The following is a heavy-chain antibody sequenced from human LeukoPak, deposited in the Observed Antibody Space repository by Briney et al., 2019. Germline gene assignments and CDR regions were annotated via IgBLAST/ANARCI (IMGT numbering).Heavy chain of an antibody. V-gene: IGHV3-23*01. CDR3: AKDRSSTIRGYYFDY. J-gene: IGHJ4*02. D-gene: IGHD2-2*01. CDR1: GFTFSSYA. Sequence: GGSLRLSCAASGFTFSSYAMSWVRQAPGKGLEWVSAISGSGGSTYYADSVKRRFTISRDNSKNTLYLQMNSLRADDTAVYYCAKDRSSTIRGYYFDYWGQGTLVTVSS. CDR2: ISGSGGST.